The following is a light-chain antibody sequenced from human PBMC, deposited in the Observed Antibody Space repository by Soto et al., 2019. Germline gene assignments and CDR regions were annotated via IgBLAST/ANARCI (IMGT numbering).Light chain of an antibody. Sequence: DIQMTQSPSTLSASVGDRVTITCRASQSISRWLAWYQQKPGKAPNLLIHDGFSLESGVPSRFSGSGCGTEFTLTITSLQPDDFATYYCQHYHTSWTFGQGTKVDIK. CDR1: QSISRW. CDR2: DGF. J-gene: IGKJ1*01. CDR3: QHYHTSWT. V-gene: IGKV1-5*01.